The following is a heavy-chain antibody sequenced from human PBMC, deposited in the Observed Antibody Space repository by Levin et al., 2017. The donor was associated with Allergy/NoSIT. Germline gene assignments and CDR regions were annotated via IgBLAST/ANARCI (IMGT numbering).Heavy chain of an antibody. D-gene: IGHD2-8*02. CDR3: ARNWRSASDI. Sequence: GGSLRLSCAASGFTFSSYWMSWVRQAPGKGLEWVANIKHDGTENYHVDSVKGRFTISRDNAKNSVYLQMSSLRVEDTALYYCARNWRSASDIWGQGTVVTVSS. V-gene: IGHV3-7*04. CDR2: IKHDGTEN. CDR1: GFTFSSYW. J-gene: IGHJ3*02.